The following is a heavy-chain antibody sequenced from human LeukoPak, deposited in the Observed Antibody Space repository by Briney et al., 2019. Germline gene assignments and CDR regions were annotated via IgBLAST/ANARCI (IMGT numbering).Heavy chain of an antibody. J-gene: IGHJ5*01. CDR2: ISWNSASV. Sequence: PGGSLRLSCEASGFTFDDYGMHWVRQAPGKGLEWVSTISWNSASVGYVDSVKGRFTISRDNAKKTLYLQMNSLRPEDTALYYCAKDYGYSSSWYDYWGQEPWSPSPQ. V-gene: IGHV3-9*01. CDR3: AKDYGYSSSWYDY. CDR1: GFTFDDYG. D-gene: IGHD6-13*01.